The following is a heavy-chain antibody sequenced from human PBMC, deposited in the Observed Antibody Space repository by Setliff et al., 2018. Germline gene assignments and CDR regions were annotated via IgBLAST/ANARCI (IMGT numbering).Heavy chain of an antibody. CDR3: AKDFRGSYLVSPLDY. CDR1: GFTFSSYA. D-gene: IGHD1-26*01. Sequence: GSLRLSCAASGFTFSSYAMNWVRQAPGKGLEWVAFIRYDGSNKYYADSVKGRFTISRDNSKNTLYLQMNSLRAEDTAVYYCAKDFRGSYLVSPLDYWGQGTLVTVSS. J-gene: IGHJ4*02. V-gene: IGHV3-30*02. CDR2: IRYDGSNK.